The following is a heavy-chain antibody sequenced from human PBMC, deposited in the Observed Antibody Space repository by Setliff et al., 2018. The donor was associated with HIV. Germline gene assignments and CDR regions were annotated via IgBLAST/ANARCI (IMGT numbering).Heavy chain of an antibody. CDR1: GFTFSTYG. J-gene: IGHJ3*02. D-gene: IGHD1-1*01. Sequence: LKISCAASGFTFSTYGMNWVRQAPGKGLEWVAVIWYDGNKKYYADSVKGRFTISRDNSKNTLYLQMNSLRAEDTAVYYCATSTGVRDHDAFDIWGQGTMVTVSS. V-gene: IGHV3-33*01. CDR3: ATSTGVRDHDAFDI. CDR2: IWYDGNKK.